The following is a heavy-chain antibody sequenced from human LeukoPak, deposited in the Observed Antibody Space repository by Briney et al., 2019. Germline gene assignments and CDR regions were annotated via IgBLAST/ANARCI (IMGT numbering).Heavy chain of an antibody. D-gene: IGHD5-12*01. CDR1: GFTFSSYS. V-gene: IGHV3-21*01. Sequence: GGSLRLSCAASGFTFSSYSMNWVRQAPGKGLEWVSSISSSRSYIYYADSVKGRFTISRDNAKNSLYLQMNSLRAEDTAVYYCARAVARHRRSDYWGQGTLVTVSS. J-gene: IGHJ4*02. CDR2: ISSSRSYI. CDR3: ARAVARHRRSDY.